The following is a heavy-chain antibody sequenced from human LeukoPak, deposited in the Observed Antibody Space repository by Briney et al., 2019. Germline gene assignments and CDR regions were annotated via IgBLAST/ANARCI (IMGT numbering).Heavy chain of an antibody. CDR3: AKDRGNSYSSPVY. V-gene: IGHV3-23*01. CDR1: GFTFSSYA. Sequence: AGGSLRLSCAASGFTFSSYAMSWVRQAPGKGLEWVSAISGSGGSTYYADSVKGRFTISRDNSKNMLYLQMNNLRTEDTAVYYCAKDRGNSYSSPVYWGQGTLVTVSS. CDR2: ISGSGGST. J-gene: IGHJ4*02. D-gene: IGHD5-18*01.